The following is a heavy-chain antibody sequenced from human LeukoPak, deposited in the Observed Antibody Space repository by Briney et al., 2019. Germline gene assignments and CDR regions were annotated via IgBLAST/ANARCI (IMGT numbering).Heavy chain of an antibody. CDR1: GFTFSSYA. D-gene: IGHD6-19*01. J-gene: IGHJ4*02. V-gene: IGHV3-64D*06. CDR2: ISSNGGST. Sequence: GGSLRLSCSASGFTFSSYAMHWVRQAPGKGLEYASTISSNGGSTYYADSVKGRFTISRDNSKNTLYLQMSSLRAEDTAVYYCVKDRDSSGWYYFDYWGQGTLVTVSS. CDR3: VKDRDSSGWYYFDY.